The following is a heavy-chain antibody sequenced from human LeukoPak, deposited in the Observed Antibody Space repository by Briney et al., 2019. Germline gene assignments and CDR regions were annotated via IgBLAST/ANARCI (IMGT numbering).Heavy chain of an antibody. CDR2: IYYSGST. V-gene: IGHV4-39*01. CDR3: ARLVYSYGYLFDY. Sequence: SETLSLTCTVSGGSISSSSYYWGWIRQPPGKGLEWIGSIYYSGSTYYNPSLKSRVTISVDTSKNQFSLKLSSEIAADTAVYYCARLVYSYGYLFDYWGQGTLVTVSS. CDR1: GGSISSSSYY. D-gene: IGHD5-18*01. J-gene: IGHJ4*02.